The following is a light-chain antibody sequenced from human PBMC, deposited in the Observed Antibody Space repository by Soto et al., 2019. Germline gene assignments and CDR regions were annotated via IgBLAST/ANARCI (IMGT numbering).Light chain of an antibody. J-gene: IGKJ1*01. CDR2: KAS. CDR3: QQYNSSPWT. CDR1: QSISSW. V-gene: IGKV1-5*03. Sequence: EIQMTQSPSTLSASVGDRVTITCRASQSISSWLAWYQQKPGKAPKLLIYKASSLESGVPSRFSGSGSGTEFTLTISSLQPDDFATYYCQQYNSSPWTFGQGTKVEIE.